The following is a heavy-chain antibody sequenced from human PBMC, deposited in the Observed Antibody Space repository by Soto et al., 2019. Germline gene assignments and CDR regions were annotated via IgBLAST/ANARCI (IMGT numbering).Heavy chain of an antibody. V-gene: IGHV1-69*13. Sequence: RASVKVSCKASGGTFSSYAISWVRQAPGQGLEWMGGIIPIFGTANYAQKFQGRVTITADESTSTAYMELSSLRSEDTAVYYCASVYYYDSSAPPGYWGQGTQVTFSS. CDR3: ASVYYYDSSAPPGY. CDR1: GGTFSSYA. CDR2: IIPIFGTA. J-gene: IGHJ4*02. D-gene: IGHD3-22*01.